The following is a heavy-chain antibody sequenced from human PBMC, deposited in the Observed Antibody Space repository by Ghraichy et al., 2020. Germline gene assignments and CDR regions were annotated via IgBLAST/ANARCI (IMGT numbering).Heavy chain of an antibody. Sequence: GGSLRLSCAASGLTFKNYAMNWVRQAPGKGLEWVSEISGSGANTHYGDSVKGRFTISRDNSKNTVYLQMTSLRVEDTAVYYCAKARVLEWSLDSWGQGTLVTVSS. J-gene: IGHJ4*02. D-gene: IGHD3-3*01. CDR2: ISGSGANT. V-gene: IGHV3-23*01. CDR1: GLTFKNYA. CDR3: AKARVLEWSLDS.